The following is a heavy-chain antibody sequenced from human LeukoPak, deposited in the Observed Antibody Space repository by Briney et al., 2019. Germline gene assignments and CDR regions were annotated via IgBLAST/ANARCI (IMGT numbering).Heavy chain of an antibody. J-gene: IGHJ3*02. V-gene: IGHV3-48*02. Sequence: GGSLRLSCAASGFTFNSYNMNWIRQAPGKGLEWVSYISSSSSTIYYADSVKGRFTISRDSAKTSLFLQMNSLRDEDTAVYYCARAYSSSSGRDAFDSWGLGTLVTVSS. D-gene: IGHD6-6*01. CDR2: ISSSSSTI. CDR3: ARAYSSSSGRDAFDS. CDR1: GFTFNSYN.